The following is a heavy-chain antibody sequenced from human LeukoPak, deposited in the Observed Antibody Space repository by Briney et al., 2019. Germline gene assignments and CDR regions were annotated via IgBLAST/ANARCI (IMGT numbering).Heavy chain of an antibody. CDR3: ARGGLTIAEATTSWYLDY. D-gene: IGHD1-26*01. V-gene: IGHV3-21*01. J-gene: IGHJ4*02. CDR1: GFTFSSYS. Sequence: GGSLRLSCAASGFTFSSYSMNWVRQAPGKGLEWVSSISSGSSYIYYADSVKGRFTISRDNAKNSLYLQMNSLRAEDTAVYYCARGGLTIAEATTSWYLDYWGQGTLVTVSS. CDR2: ISSGSSYI.